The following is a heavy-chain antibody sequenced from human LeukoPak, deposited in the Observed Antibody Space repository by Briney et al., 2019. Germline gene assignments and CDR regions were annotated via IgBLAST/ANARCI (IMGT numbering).Heavy chain of an antibody. J-gene: IGHJ1*01. V-gene: IGHV3-9*01. CDR1: GFIFDDYA. D-gene: IGHD3-16*01. Sequence: GGSLRLSCAASGFIFDDYAMHWVRQAPGKGLEWVSGISWNSGSIGYADSVKGRFTISRDNAKNSLYLQMNSLRAEDTALYYCAKDRLYTILGYFQHWGQGTLVTVSS. CDR2: ISWNSGSI. CDR3: AKDRLYTILGYFQH.